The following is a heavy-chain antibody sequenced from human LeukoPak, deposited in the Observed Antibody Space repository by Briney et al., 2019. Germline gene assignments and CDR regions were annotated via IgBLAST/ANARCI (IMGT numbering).Heavy chain of an antibody. CDR3: AKTLSSSWDYYFDY. CDR2: ISGSGGST. D-gene: IGHD6-13*01. CDR1: GFTFSSYA. V-gene: IGHV3-23*01. Sequence: GGSLRLSCAASGFTFSSYAMSWVRQAPGKGLEGVSAISGSGGSTYYVDSVKGRVNFSRDNSKHMLYSQMSSLRAQGTAVYCGAKTLSSSWDYYFDYWGQGTLVTVSS. J-gene: IGHJ4*02.